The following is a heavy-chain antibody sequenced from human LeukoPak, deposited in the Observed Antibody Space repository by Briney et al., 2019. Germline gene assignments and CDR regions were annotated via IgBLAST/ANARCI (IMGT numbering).Heavy chain of an antibody. CDR2: IYHSGST. V-gene: IGHV4-4*02. CDR3: VGNGYYSLDY. Sequence: AGGSLSLTCAVSGGSISSTNWWSWVRQPPGKGLEWIGEIYHSGSTNYNPSLNSRVTISVDKSKNQFSLKLSSVTAADTAVYYCVGNGYYSLDYWGQGTLVTVSS. D-gene: IGHD3-10*01. CDR1: GGSISSTNW. J-gene: IGHJ4*02.